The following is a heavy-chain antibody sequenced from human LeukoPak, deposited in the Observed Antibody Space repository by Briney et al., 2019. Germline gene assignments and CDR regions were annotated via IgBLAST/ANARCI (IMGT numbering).Heavy chain of an antibody. CDR2: INQDGSDT. CDR3: GRGHYALSL. CDR1: GFTINSHW. J-gene: IGHJ6*02. Sequence: PGGSLRLSCAASGFTINSHWFTWVRQAPGKGLQWVAHINQDGSDTDYVDSVKGRFTISRDNAKNSVFLQMNSLRAEDTAAYYCGRGHYALSLWGQGTTVTVSS. V-gene: IGHV3-7*01. D-gene: IGHD4-17*01.